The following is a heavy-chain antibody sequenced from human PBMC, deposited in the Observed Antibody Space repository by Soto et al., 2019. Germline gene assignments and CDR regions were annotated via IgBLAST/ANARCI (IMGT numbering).Heavy chain of an antibody. D-gene: IGHD3-10*01. CDR2: ISGSGGST. CDR3: AKDYREVRGVKYYYYGMDV. J-gene: IGHJ6*02. Sequence: HGGSLRLSCAASGFTFSSYAMHWVRQAPGKGLEWVAVISGSGGSTYYADSVKGRFTISRDNSKNTLYLQMNSLRAEDTAVYYCAKDYREVRGVKYYYYGMDVWGQGTTVTVSS. CDR1: GFTFSSYA. V-gene: IGHV3-23*01.